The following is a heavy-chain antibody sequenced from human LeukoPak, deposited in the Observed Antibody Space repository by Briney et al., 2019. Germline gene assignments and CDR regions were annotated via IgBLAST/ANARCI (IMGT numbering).Heavy chain of an antibody. CDR3: ARLGGYVSYFDY. CDR1: GYSIRSGYY. V-gene: IGHV4-38-2*01. Sequence: SETLSLTCAVSGYSIRSGYYWGWIRQPPGKGLEWIGSIYHSGSTYYNPPLKSRVTISVDTSKNQFSLKLSSVTAADTAVYYCARLGGYVSYFDYWGQGTLVTVSS. CDR2: IYHSGST. J-gene: IGHJ4*02. D-gene: IGHD5-12*01.